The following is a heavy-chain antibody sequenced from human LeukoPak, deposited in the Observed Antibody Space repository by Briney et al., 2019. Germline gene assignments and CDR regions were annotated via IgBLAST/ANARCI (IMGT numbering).Heavy chain of an antibody. D-gene: IGHD4-17*01. J-gene: IGHJ4*02. V-gene: IGHV3-9*01. CDR1: GSTFDDYA. CDR2: ISWNSGSI. CDR3: ARGDYGDYYFDY. Sequence: GGSLRLSCAASGSTFDDYAMHWVRQAPGKGLEWVSGISWNSGSIGYADSAKGRFTISRDNAKNSLYLQMNSLRAEDTALYYCARGDYGDYYFDYWGQGTLVTVSS.